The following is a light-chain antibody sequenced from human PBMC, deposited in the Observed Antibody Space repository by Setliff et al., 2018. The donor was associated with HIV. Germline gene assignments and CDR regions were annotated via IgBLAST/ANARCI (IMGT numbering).Light chain of an antibody. J-gene: IGLJ1*01. Sequence: SYELTQPPSVSVAPGKTARITCGGNNIGSKSVHWYQQKPGQAPVLVVYDDSHRPSGIPERFSGSKSGNTATLTISRVEAGDEADYYCQVWDSSSDHHVFGTGTKVTV. V-gene: IGLV3-21*03. CDR1: NIGSKS. CDR3: QVWDSSSDHHV. CDR2: DDS.